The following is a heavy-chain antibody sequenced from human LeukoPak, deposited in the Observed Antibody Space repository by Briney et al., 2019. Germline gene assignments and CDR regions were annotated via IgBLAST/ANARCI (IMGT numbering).Heavy chain of an antibody. D-gene: IGHD3-22*01. CDR1: GFTFSSYG. Sequence: GGSLRLSCAASGFTFSSYGMHWVRQAPGKGLEYVSAISSDGGSTYYANSVKGRFIISRDNSKNMLYLQMGSLREEDMAVYHCARRGYSSGYPDWWGQGTLVTVSS. V-gene: IGHV3-64*01. CDR2: ISSDGGST. CDR3: ARRGYSSGYPDW. J-gene: IGHJ4*02.